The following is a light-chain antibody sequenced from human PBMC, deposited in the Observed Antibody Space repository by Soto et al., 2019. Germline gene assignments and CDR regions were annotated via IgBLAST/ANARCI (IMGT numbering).Light chain of an antibody. CDR1: GSDVGGYNY. CDR2: DVR. J-gene: IGLJ1*01. Sequence: QSVLTQPASVSGSPGQSITISCTGTGSDVGGYNYVSWYQQHPGKAPKLMIYDVRNRPSGVSNRFSGSKSGNTASLTISGLQAEDEADYYCSSYSSSSTLFGTGTQLTV. CDR3: SSYSSSSTL. V-gene: IGLV2-14*01.